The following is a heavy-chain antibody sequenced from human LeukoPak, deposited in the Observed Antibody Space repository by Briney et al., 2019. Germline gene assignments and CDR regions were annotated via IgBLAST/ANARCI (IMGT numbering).Heavy chain of an antibody. Sequence: PGGSLGLSCEASGFTFSNYAMSWVRQAPGKGLEWVSAISGSGGSTYYADSVKGRVTISRDNSRNPLYLQMNSLRAEDTAVYYCAKDGHYSGSGSTHFDYWGQGTLVTVSS. CDR2: ISGSGGST. CDR1: GFTFSNYA. J-gene: IGHJ4*02. V-gene: IGHV3-23*01. D-gene: IGHD3-10*01. CDR3: AKDGHYSGSGSTHFDY.